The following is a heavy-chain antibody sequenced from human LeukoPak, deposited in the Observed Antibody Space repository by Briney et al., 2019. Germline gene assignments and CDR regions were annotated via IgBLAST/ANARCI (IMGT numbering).Heavy chain of an antibody. V-gene: IGHV2-5*01. D-gene: IGHD2-21*02. CDR3: AHGSGTCRGDCSAY. CDR2: IYWNGDK. CDR1: GFSFSTSGVG. J-gene: IGHJ4*02. Sequence: SGPTLENPTQTLTLTFTFSGFSFSTSGVGVGWIRQPPGKALEWLAVIYWNGDKRYSPSLTSRLTITKDSSKNQVVLTMTNMDPVDTATYYCAHGSGTCRGDCSAYWGQGTLVTVSS.